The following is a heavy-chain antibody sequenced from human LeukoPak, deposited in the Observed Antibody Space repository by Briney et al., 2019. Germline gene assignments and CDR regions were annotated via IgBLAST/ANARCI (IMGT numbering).Heavy chain of an antibody. J-gene: IGHJ5*02. Sequence: SETLSLTCTVSGGSISSGSYYWTWIRQTAGKGLEWIGRIHTSGNTNYNPSLKSRVTISVDTSKNQFSLKLNSVTAADTAVYYCARVRGRLYYYGSGSFDPWGQGTLVTVSS. CDR3: ARVRGRLYYYGSGSFDP. V-gene: IGHV4-61*02. CDR2: IHTSGNT. D-gene: IGHD3-10*01. CDR1: GGSISSGSYY.